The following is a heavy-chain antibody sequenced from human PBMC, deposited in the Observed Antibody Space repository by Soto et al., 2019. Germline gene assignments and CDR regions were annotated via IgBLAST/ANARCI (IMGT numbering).Heavy chain of an antibody. CDR1: GGSISSSY. CDR2: IYDSGST. J-gene: IGHJ4*02. V-gene: IGHV4-59*08. Sequence: QVQLQESGPGLVKPSETLSLTCTVSGGSISSSYWSWIRQPPGKGLEWIGYIYDSGSTYYNSSLNSRVTMSVDTSKNQFSLKLSSVTAADTAVYYCARQLSYWGQGTPVTVSS. D-gene: IGHD6-13*01. CDR3: ARQLSY.